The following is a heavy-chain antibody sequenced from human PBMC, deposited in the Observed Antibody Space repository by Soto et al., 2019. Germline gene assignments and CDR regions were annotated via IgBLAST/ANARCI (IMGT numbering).Heavy chain of an antibody. CDR1: GFTFSGSD. Sequence: VQLVESGGGLVQPGGSLRLSCAAYGFTFSGSDMNWVRHTRGKGLEWVSGIGTGGDTYYADSVRGRFTISREDAKGSLYLQMNSLRVEDTAVYYCVRETGFTTTSDAFNIWGQGTMVTVSS. D-gene: IGHD1-1*01. CDR3: VRETGFTTTSDAFNI. CDR2: IGTGGDT. J-gene: IGHJ3*02. V-gene: IGHV3-13*01.